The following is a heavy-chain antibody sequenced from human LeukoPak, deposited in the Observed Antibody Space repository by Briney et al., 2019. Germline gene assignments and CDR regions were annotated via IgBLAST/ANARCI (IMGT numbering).Heavy chain of an antibody. D-gene: IGHD6-6*01. CDR2: FHPEGGEK. CDR3: ATLDPRAIAARPRDYYYSMDV. J-gene: IGHJ6*03. CDR1: GYTLSELS. V-gene: IGHV1-24*01. Sequence: ASVTVSCKVSGYTLSELSMHWVRQAPGKGLEWMGGFHPEGGEKTYAQTIQGRVTIIEETTKETAYMELCRLTSEEAAVYYCATLDPRAIAARPRDYYYSMDVWGKGTTVTVSS.